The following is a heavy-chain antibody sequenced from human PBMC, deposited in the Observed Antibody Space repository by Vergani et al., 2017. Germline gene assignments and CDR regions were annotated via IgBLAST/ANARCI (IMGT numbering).Heavy chain of an antibody. V-gene: IGHV4-34*01. CDR3: ARARAAAGTFRARYFDY. J-gene: IGHJ4*02. CDR1: GGSFSGYY. D-gene: IGHD6-13*01. CDR2: INHSGST. Sequence: QVQLQQWGAGLLKPTETLSLTCAVYGGSFSGYYWSWIRQPPGKGLEWIGEINHSGSTNYNPSLKSRVTISVDTSKNQFSLKLSSVTAADTAVYYCARARAAAGTFRARYFDYWGQGTLVTVSS.